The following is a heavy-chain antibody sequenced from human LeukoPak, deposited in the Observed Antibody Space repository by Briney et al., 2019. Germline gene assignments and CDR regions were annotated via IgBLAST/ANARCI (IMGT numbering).Heavy chain of an antibody. V-gene: IGHV3-23*01. Sequence: PGGSLRLSCAASGFTFSSYAMHWVRQAPGKGLEWVSSISGRGGSTYYADSVKGRFTISRDNSKNTLYLQMNSLRAEDTAVYYCAKDNKWELPFVFDYWGQGTLVTVSS. CDR3: AKDNKWELPFVFDY. D-gene: IGHD1-26*01. CDR1: GFTFSSYA. J-gene: IGHJ4*02. CDR2: ISGRGGST.